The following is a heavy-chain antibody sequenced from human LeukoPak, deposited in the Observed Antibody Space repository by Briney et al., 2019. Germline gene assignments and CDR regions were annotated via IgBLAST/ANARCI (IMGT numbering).Heavy chain of an antibody. D-gene: IGHD3-22*01. CDR1: GFNFSSLC. CDR3: AKVADYYDSSGRFTYYFDY. Sequence: WGAPRLSCAAPGFNFSSLCMHWVRQAPGKGVGWVAVHSYDGTFKYYADSVKGRFTISRDNSRDTLYLQMNSLRTEDTAVYYCAKVADYYDSSGRFTYYFDYWGQGTLVTVSS. J-gene: IGHJ4*02. CDR2: HSYDGTFK. V-gene: IGHV3-30*18.